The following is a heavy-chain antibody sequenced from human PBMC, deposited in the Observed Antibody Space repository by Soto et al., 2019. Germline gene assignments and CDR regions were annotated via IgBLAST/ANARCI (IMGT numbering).Heavy chain of an antibody. CDR2: ISSSSSYI. J-gene: IGHJ4*02. V-gene: IGHV3-21*01. CDR3: ASLTRGQQLAREPNDY. CDR1: GFTFSSYS. D-gene: IGHD6-13*01. Sequence: GGSLRLSCAASGFTFSSYSMNWVRQAPGKGLEWVSSISSSSSYIYYADSVKGRFTISRDNAKNSLYLQMNSLRAEDTAVYYCASLTRGQQLAREPNDYWGQGTLVTVSS.